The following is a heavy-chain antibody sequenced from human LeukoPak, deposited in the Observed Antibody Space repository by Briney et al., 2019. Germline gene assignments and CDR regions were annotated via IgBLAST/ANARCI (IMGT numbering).Heavy chain of an antibody. Sequence: GGSLRLSCAASGFTFSSHGMSWVRQAPGKGLGWVSGISGSGGGTFYADSVRGRFTISRDNSKNIVYLQMNSLRAEDTAVYYCAKSATTVTSNFEYWGQGTLVTVSS. V-gene: IGHV3-23*01. D-gene: IGHD4-17*01. J-gene: IGHJ4*02. CDR2: ISGSGGGT. CDR1: GFTFSSHG. CDR3: AKSATTVTSNFEY.